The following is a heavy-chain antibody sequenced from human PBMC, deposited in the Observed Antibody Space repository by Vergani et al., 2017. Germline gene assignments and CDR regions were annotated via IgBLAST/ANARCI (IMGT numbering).Heavy chain of an antibody. D-gene: IGHD3-10*01. V-gene: IGHV3-33*01. J-gene: IGHJ5*02. Sequence: QVQLVESGGGVVQPGRSLRLSCAASGFTFSSYGMHWVRQAPGKGLEWVAVIWYDGSNKYYADSVKGRFNISRDNSKNTLYLQMNSLRAEDTAVYYCARRSITMVRGVIITSGWFDPWGQGTLVTVSS. CDR1: GFTFSSYG. CDR3: ARRSITMVRGVIITSGWFDP. CDR2: IWYDGSNK.